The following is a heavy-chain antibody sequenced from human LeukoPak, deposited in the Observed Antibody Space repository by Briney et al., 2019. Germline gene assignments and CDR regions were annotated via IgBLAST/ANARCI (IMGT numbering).Heavy chain of an antibody. V-gene: IGHV3-15*07. CDR3: TTEKILWFGELFRPGYFYYYGMDV. J-gene: IGHJ6*02. D-gene: IGHD3-10*01. CDR2: IKSKTEGGTI. CDR1: SFTFGNAW. Sequence: NAGGSLRLSCVASSFTFGNAWMNWVRQAPGKGREWVGRIKSKTEGGTIDYAAPVKGRFTISRDDSKNTLYLQMNSLKTEDTAVYYCTTEKILWFGELFRPGYFYYYGMDVWGQGTTVTDSS.